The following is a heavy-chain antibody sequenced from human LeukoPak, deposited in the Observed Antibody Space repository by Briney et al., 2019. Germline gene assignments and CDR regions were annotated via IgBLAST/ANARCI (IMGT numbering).Heavy chain of an antibody. V-gene: IGHV3-15*07. CDR1: GFTFSSYA. Sequence: GGSLRLSCAASGFTFSSYAMHWVRQAPGKGLEWVGRIKSKTDGGTTDYAAPVKGRFTISRDDSKNTLYLQMNSLKTEDTAVYYCTAVYSGYDRPGEYFDYWGQGTLVTVSS. D-gene: IGHD5-12*01. CDR3: TAVYSGYDRPGEYFDY. CDR2: IKSKTDGGTT. J-gene: IGHJ4*02.